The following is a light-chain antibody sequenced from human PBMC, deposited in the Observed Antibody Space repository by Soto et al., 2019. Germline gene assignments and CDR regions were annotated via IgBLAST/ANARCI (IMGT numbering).Light chain of an antibody. J-gene: IGKJ1*01. CDR3: QHYNSYSEA. CDR1: QTISSW. CDR2: KAS. Sequence: DIQMTQSPSTLSGSVGDRVTITCRASQTISSWLAWYQQKPGQAPKLLIYKASTLKSGVPSRFSGRGSGTEFTLTISSLQPDDFATYYCQHYNSYSEAFGQGTKVDIK. V-gene: IGKV1-5*03.